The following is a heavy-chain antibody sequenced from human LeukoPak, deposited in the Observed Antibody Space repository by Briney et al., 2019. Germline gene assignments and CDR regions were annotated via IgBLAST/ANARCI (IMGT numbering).Heavy chain of an antibody. CDR3: ARRLPGYGMDV. CDR2: IRSSGGAI. V-gene: IGHV3-48*03. D-gene: IGHD2-21*02. J-gene: IGHJ6*02. CDR1: GFTFSSYG. Sequence: GGSLRLSCAASGFTFSSYGMNWVRQAPGKGLEWVSAIRSSGGAIYYADSVKGRFTIFRDNAKNSLYLRMSSLRAEDTAAYYCARRLPGYGMDVWGQGTTVTVSS.